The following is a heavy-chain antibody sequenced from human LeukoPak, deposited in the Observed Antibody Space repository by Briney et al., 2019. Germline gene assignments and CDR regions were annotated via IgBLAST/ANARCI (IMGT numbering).Heavy chain of an antibody. CDR2: IGTAGDT. V-gene: IGHV3-13*01. J-gene: IGHJ4*02. CDR1: GFTFSSYD. Sequence: GGSLRLSCAASGFTFSSYDMHWVRQATGKGLEWVSAIGTAGDTYYPGSVKGRFTISRENAKNSLYLQMNSLRAEDTAVYYCARDYYGSGSYYSLGVMDYWGQGTLVTVSS. D-gene: IGHD3-10*01. CDR3: ARDYYGSGSYYSLGVMDY.